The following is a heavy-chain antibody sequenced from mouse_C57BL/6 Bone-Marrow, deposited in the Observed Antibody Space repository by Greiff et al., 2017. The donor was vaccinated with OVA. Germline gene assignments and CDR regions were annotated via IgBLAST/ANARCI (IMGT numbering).Heavy chain of an antibody. Sequence: EVMLVESGGGLVQPGGSLSLSCAASGFTFTDYYMSWVRQPPGKALEWLGFIRNKANGYTTEYSASVKGRFTISRDTSQSILYLQMNALRAEDSATYYCARYIGNLFCDVWGTGTTVTVSS. CDR3: ARYIGNLFCDV. CDR2: IRNKANGYTT. D-gene: IGHD1-1*01. CDR1: GFTFTDYY. V-gene: IGHV7-3*01. J-gene: IGHJ1*03.